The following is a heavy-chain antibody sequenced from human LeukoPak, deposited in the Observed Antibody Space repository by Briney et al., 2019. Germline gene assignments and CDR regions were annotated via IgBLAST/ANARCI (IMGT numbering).Heavy chain of an antibody. Sequence: PSETLSLTCAVYGGSFSGDYWSWIRQPPGKGLEWIGEINHSGSTNYNPSLKSRVTISVDTSKNQFSLKLSSVTAADTAVYYCARWSPNDYGEGGYYFDYWGQGTLVTVSS. CDR2: INHSGST. CDR1: GGSFSGDY. V-gene: IGHV4-34*01. J-gene: IGHJ4*02. CDR3: ARWSPNDYGEGGYYFDY. D-gene: IGHD4-17*01.